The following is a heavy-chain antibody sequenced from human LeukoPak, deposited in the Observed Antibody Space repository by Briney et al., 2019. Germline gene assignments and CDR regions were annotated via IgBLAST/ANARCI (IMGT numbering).Heavy chain of an antibody. V-gene: IGHV4-38-2*01. Sequence: GSLRLSCAASGFTFSDYYMNWIRQPPGKGLEWIGSIYYSGSTYYNPSLKSRVTISVDTSKNQFSLKLSSVTAADTAVYYCASYDFWSGLPFDYWGQGTLVTVSS. CDR3: ASYDFWSGLPFDY. CDR2: IYYSGST. D-gene: IGHD3-3*01. J-gene: IGHJ4*02. CDR1: GFTFSDYY.